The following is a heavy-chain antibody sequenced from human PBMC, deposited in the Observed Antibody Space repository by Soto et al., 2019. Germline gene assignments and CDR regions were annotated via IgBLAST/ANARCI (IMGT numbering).Heavy chain of an antibody. D-gene: IGHD2-15*01. V-gene: IGHV3-13*04. J-gene: IGHJ4*02. CDR2: IGRAGDT. CDR1: GFTFSTYD. CDR3: ARAAVVPFDY. Sequence: GGSLRLSCAASGFTFSTYDMHWVRQATGKGLEWVSAIGRAGDTYYPGSVKGRFTISRENAKNALYLQMNNLRAGDTAVYYCARAAVVPFDYWSQGTLVTVSS.